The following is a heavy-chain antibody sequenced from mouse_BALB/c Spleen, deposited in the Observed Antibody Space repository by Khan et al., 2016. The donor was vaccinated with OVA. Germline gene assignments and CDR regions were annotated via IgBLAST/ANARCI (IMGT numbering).Heavy chain of an antibody. D-gene: IGHD1-1*01. V-gene: IGHV1S135*01. CDR1: GYSFTDYY. J-gene: IGHJ3*01. CDR2: IDPFNGGT. CDR3: TRLGPTGWFAY. Sequence: EVQLQESGPELMKPGASVKISCKASGYSFTDYYIHWVKQSHGQSLEWIGYIDPFNGGTNFNQKFRGTATLTVDKYSSTAYMYLNSLTSEDSAVYYCTRLGPTGWFAYWGQGTLVTVSA.